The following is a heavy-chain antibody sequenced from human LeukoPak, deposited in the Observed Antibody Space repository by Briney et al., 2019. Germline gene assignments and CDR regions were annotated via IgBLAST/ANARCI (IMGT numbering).Heavy chain of an antibody. J-gene: IGHJ4*02. V-gene: IGHV3-23*01. CDR2: ISGSGGST. CDR3: AKDSSGWHPYYFDY. D-gene: IGHD6-19*01. CDR1: GFTFSNYV. Sequence: GRSLRLSCAASGFTFSNYVMNWVRQAPGKGLEWVSAISGSGGSTYYADSVKGRFTISRDNSKNTLYLQINSLRAEDTAVYYCAKDSSGWHPYYFDYWGQGTLVTVSS.